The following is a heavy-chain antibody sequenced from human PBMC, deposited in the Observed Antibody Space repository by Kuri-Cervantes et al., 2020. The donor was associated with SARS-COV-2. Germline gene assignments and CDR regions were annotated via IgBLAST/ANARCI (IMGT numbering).Heavy chain of an antibody. CDR2: ISGSDDVT. D-gene: IGHD5-24*01. CDR1: GFIFSDYA. J-gene: IGHJ4*01. V-gene: IGHV3-23*01. Sequence: GESLKISCEASGFIFSDYAIDWVRQAPGKGLEWVSTISGSDDVTHLADSVKGRFTVSRDNSRNTLYLEMSSLRVEDTAVYYCAKRDAYSQGSYFDYWGHGTLVTVSS. CDR3: AKRDAYSQGSYFDY.